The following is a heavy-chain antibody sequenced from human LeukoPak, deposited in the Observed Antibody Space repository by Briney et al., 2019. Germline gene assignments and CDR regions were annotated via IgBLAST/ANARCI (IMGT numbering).Heavy chain of an antibody. D-gene: IGHD4-23*01. J-gene: IGHJ4*02. Sequence: PSETLSLTCTVSGGSISSSSYYWGWIHQPPGKGLEWIGSLYYSGSTYYNPSLKSRVTISVDTSKNQFSLKVSSVTAADTAVYYCARRGNSGRSFDYWGQGTLVTVSS. CDR1: GGSISSSSYY. CDR3: ARRGNSGRSFDY. V-gene: IGHV4-39*01. CDR2: LYYSGST.